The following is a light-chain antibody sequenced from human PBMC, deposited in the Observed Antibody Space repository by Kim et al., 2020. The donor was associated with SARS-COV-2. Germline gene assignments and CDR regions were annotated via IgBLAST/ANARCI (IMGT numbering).Light chain of an antibody. J-gene: IGLJ2*01. CDR3: YSRDTSGSHVI. Sequence: ALEQTSRITCHGDSLRNYFADWCQQRPGQAPVVVIYDKDTRPSGLPARFSGSGSDNTASLTITGAQAEDEADYFCYSRDTSGSHVIFGGGTKVTVL. V-gene: IGLV3-19*01. CDR1: SLRNYF. CDR2: DKD.